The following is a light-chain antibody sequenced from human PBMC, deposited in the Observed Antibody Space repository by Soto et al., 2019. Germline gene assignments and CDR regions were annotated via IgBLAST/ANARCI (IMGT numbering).Light chain of an antibody. V-gene: IGKV3-15*01. CDR1: QSVSSN. CDR2: GAS. CDR3: QQYNNWPPMYT. Sequence: EIVMTQSPATLSVSPGDRATLSCRASQSVSSNLAWYQQKPGQAPRLLIYGASTRATGLPARFSGSGSGTEFTLTISSLQSEDFAVYYCQQYNNWPPMYTFGQGTKLEIK. J-gene: IGKJ2*01.